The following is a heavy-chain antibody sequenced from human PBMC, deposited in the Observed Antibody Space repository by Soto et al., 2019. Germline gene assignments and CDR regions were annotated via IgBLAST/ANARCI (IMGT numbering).Heavy chain of an antibody. CDR3: AVAVAGPTAIGY. V-gene: IGHV3-74*01. CDR2: INSDGSRI. J-gene: IGHJ4*02. Sequence: EVQLVESGGGLVQPGGSLRLSCAASGFTFSSYWMHWVRQAPGKGLVWVSRINSDGSRISYADSVKGRFTISRDNAKNTRYLQMNILRAEDTAVYYSAVAVAGPTAIGYWGQGTLVTVSS. CDR1: GFTFSSYW. D-gene: IGHD6-19*01.